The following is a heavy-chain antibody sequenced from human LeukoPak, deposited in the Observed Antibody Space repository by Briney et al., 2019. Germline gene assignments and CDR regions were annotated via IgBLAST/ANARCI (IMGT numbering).Heavy chain of an antibody. J-gene: IGHJ4*02. Sequence: SETLSLTCTVSGGSISSSSYYWGWIRQPPGKGLEWIGSIYYSGSTYYNPSLKSRVTISVDTSKNQFSLKLSSVTAADTAVYYCARVLGYGSGSYSIGYWGQGTLVTVSS. CDR2: IYYSGST. V-gene: IGHV4-39*07. CDR3: ARVLGYGSGSYSIGY. CDR1: GGSISSSSYY. D-gene: IGHD3-10*01.